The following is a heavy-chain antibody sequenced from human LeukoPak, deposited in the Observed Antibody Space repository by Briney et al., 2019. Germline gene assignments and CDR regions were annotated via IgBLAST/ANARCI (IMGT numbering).Heavy chain of an antibody. CDR1: GGSISSYY. Sequence: SETRSLTCTVSGGSISSYYWSWIRQPPGKGLEWIGSIYYSGITYYNPSLKSRVTISVDTSKNQFSLKLSSVTAADTAVYYCARSGSYSFWFDPWGQGTLVTVSS. J-gene: IGHJ5*02. CDR2: IYYSGIT. D-gene: IGHD1-26*01. V-gene: IGHV4-59*05. CDR3: ARSGSYSFWFDP.